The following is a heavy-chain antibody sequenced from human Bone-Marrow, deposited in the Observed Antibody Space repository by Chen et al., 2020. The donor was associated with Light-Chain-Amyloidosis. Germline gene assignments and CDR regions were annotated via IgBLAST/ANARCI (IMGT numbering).Heavy chain of an antibody. V-gene: IGHV4-39*07. CDR2: IYYSGST. D-gene: IGHD3-22*01. CDR3: ARDYYDSSGYTDAFDI. CDR1: GFSISSSSYY. J-gene: IGHJ3*02. Sequence: QLQLQESGPGLVKPSETLSLTCAVSGFSISSSSYYWGWIRQPPGKGLEWIGSIYYSGSTYYNPSLKSRVTISVDTSKNQFSLKLSSVTAADTAVYYCARDYYDSSGYTDAFDIWGQGTMVTVSS.